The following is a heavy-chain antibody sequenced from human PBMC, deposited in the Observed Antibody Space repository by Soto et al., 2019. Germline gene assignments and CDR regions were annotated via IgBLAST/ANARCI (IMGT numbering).Heavy chain of an antibody. CDR3: TSFPSCGNPVYDMDV. CDR2: IYYSASR. D-gene: IGHD2-15*01. J-gene: IGHJ6*03. CDR1: GGSISSTSYY. Sequence: QLQLQESGPGLVKPSETLSLTCTVSGGSISSTSYYWGWIRQSPEKGLEWSGSIYYSASRNYNPYMMRRATIYVDKSKNLFALMLTSVIAADTGVYYCTSFPSCGNPVYDMDVWGKGTTVTVSS. V-gene: IGHV4-39*01.